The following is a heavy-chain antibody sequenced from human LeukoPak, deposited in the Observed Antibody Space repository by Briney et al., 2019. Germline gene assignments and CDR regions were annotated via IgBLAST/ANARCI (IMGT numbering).Heavy chain of an antibody. CDR3: ARKPIDYDFWSGRGMDV. V-gene: IGHV1-2*06. CDR1: GYTFTGYY. D-gene: IGHD3-3*01. CDR2: INPNSGGT. J-gene: IGHJ6*02. Sequence: ASVKVSCKASGYTFTGYYMHWVRQAPGQGLEWIGRINPNSGGTNYAQKFQGRVTMTRDTSISTAYMELSRLRSDDTAVYYCARKPIDYDFWSGRGMDVWGQGTTVTVSS.